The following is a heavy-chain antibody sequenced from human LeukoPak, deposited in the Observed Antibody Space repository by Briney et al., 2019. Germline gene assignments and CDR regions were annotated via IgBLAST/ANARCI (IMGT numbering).Heavy chain of an antibody. CDR2: IIPILGIA. CDR3: ARISGRYQGDAFDI. J-gene: IGHJ3*02. V-gene: IGHV1-69*04. Sequence: ASVKVSCKASGGTFSSYAISWVRQAPGQGLEWMGRIIPILGIAKYAQKFQGRVTITADKSTSTAYMELSSLRSEDTAVYYCARISGRYQGDAFDIWGQGTMVTVSS. D-gene: IGHD6-19*01. CDR1: GGTFSSYA.